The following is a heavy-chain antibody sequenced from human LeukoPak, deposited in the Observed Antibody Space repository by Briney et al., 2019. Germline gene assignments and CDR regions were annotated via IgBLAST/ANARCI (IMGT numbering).Heavy chain of an antibody. CDR2: ISSSSSTI. Sequence: GSLRLSCAASGFTFSSYSMNWVRQAPGKGLEWVSYISSSSSTIYYADSVKGRFTISRDNAKNSLYLQMNSLRAEDTAVYYCARGSYCSGGSCYSWFDPWGQGTLVTVSS. CDR3: ARGSYCSGGSCYSWFDP. CDR1: GFTFSSYS. J-gene: IGHJ5*02. D-gene: IGHD2-15*01. V-gene: IGHV3-48*01.